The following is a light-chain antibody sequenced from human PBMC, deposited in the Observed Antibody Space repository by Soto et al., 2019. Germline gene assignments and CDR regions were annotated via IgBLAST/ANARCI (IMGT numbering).Light chain of an antibody. CDR2: GAS. V-gene: IGKV3-20*01. CDR3: QQYASSPRR. J-gene: IGKJ1*01. CDR1: QSVSSSY. Sequence: EIVLNLCPVTLSLTQGERATLSCRSSQSVSSSYLAWYQQKPGQAPRLLIYGASSRATGIPDRFSGSGSGTDFTLTISRLEPQDFAVYYCQQYASSPRRFGQGPKVDIK.